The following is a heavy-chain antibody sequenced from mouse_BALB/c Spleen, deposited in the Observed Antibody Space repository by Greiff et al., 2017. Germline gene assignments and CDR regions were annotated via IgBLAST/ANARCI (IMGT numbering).Heavy chain of an antibody. CDR2: IWAGGST. J-gene: IGHJ4*01. V-gene: IGHV2-9*02. CDR1: GFSLTSYG. CDR3: ARDPNYYGSSYAMDY. Sequence: VQLQQSGPGLVAPSQSLSITCTVSGFSLTSYGVHWVRQPPGKGLEWLGVIWAGGSTNYNSALMSRLSISKDNSKSQVFLKMNSLQTDDTAMYYCARDPNYYGSSYAMDYWGQGTSVTVSS. D-gene: IGHD1-1*01.